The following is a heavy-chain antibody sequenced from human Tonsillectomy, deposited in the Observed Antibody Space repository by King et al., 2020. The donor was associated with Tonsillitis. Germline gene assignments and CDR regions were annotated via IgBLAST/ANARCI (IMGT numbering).Heavy chain of an antibody. Sequence: QLQESGPGLVKPSETLSLTCTVSGGSISSSSYYWGWIRQPPGKGLEWIGSIYYSGSTYYNPSLKSRVTLSVDTSKNQFSLKLSSVTAADTAVYYCASPRAAYCSSTSCQSPTFDYWGEGTLVTVSS. V-gene: IGHV4-39*01. CDR2: IYYSGST. D-gene: IGHD2-2*01. CDR1: GGSISSSSYY. J-gene: IGHJ4*02. CDR3: ASPRAAYCSSTSCQSPTFDY.